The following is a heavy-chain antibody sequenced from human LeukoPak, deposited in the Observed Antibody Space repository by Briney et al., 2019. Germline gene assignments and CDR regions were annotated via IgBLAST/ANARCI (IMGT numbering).Heavy chain of an antibody. CDR3: ARLKKAEGSLLDF. CDR2: IYYSGNT. V-gene: IGHV4-31*03. J-gene: IGHJ4*02. CDR1: GDSISTGGYY. Sequence: PSQTLSLTCTVSGDSISTGGYYWNWIRQLPGKGLEWIGCIYYSGNTYYNPSLQSRVTISMDTSRNMFSLRLTSVTAADTALYYCARLKKAEGSLLDFWGQGSLVTVSS.